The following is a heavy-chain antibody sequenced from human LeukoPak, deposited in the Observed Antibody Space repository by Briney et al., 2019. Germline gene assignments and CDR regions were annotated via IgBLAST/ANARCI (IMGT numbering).Heavy chain of an antibody. CDR2: IYSGGST. Sequence: PGGSLRLSCAASGFTFSSCAMSWVRQAPGKGLEWVSVIYSGGSTYYADSVKGRFTISRDNSKNTLYLQMNSLRAEDTAVYYCAVTRTSIVGATGGFDPWGQGTLVTVSS. V-gene: IGHV3-53*01. CDR3: AVTRTSIVGATGGFDP. CDR1: GFTFSSCA. J-gene: IGHJ5*02. D-gene: IGHD1-26*01.